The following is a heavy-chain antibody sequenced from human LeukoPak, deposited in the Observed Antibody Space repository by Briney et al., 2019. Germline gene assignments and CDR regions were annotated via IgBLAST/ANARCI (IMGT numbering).Heavy chain of an antibody. CDR3: ARAGLTVYYYYYMDV. Sequence: SETLSLTCAVYGGSFSGYYWSWIRQPPGKGLEWIGEINHSGSTNYNPSLKSRVTISVDTSKNQFSLKLSSVTAADTAVYYCARAGLTVYYYYYMDVWGKGTTVTASS. CDR1: GGSFSGYY. D-gene: IGHD4-11*01. J-gene: IGHJ6*03. V-gene: IGHV4-34*01. CDR2: INHSGST.